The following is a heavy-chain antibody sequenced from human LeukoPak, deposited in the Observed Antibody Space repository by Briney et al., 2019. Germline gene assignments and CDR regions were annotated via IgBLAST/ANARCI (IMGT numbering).Heavy chain of an antibody. J-gene: IGHJ5*02. Sequence: SETLSLTCIVSGGSISSYYWSWIRQPPGKGLEWIGYISHSGSTYYNPSLKSRVTISVDRSKNQFSLKLSSVTAADTAVYYCARRLEVPGGIGWFDPWGQGTLVTVSS. CDR2: ISHSGST. D-gene: IGHD2-2*01. CDR1: GGSISSYY. CDR3: ARRLEVPGGIGWFDP. V-gene: IGHV4-59*12.